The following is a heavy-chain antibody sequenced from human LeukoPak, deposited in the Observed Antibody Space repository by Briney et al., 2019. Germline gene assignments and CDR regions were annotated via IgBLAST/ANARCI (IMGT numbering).Heavy chain of an antibody. CDR1: GFTFGSYG. CDR2: ISYEESNK. D-gene: IGHD2-2*02. Sequence: GESLRHSCAASGFTFGSYGMHWVRQAPGKGLVWVAVISYEESNKYYADSVKGRFTISRDNSKSTLYLQMNSLRAEDTAVYYCAKAFPSRYCSSTSCYINLFDYWGQGTLVTVSS. V-gene: IGHV3-30*18. J-gene: IGHJ4*02. CDR3: AKAFPSRYCSSTSCYINLFDY.